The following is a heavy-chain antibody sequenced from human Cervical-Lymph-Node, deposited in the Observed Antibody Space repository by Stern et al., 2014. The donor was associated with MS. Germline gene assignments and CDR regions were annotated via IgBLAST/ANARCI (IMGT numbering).Heavy chain of an antibody. V-gene: IGHV3-30*04. J-gene: IGHJ4*02. CDR1: GFTFSSYA. D-gene: IGHD1-26*01. CDR3: ARGRAIVGLDY. Sequence: VQLVESGGGVVQPGRSLRLSCAASGFTFSSYAMYWVRQAPGKGLGRVTVISYDGGTKYYADSVKGRFTVSRDNSKSTFDLQMSSLRPEDTAVYYCARGRAIVGLDYWGQGTLVTVSS. CDR2: ISYDGGTK.